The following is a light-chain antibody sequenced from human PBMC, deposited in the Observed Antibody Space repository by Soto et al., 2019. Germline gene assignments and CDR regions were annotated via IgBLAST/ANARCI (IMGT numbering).Light chain of an antibody. CDR2: EVT. J-gene: IGLJ3*02. CDR3: CSHSSSITWM. Sequence: QSALTQTASVSGSPGQSITISCTGTSSDVGGYNFVSWYQQHPGKAPKLIIHEVTNRLSGVSDRFSGSKSGNTASLTISGLQAEDEAVYYCCSHSSSITWMFGGGTKLTVL. V-gene: IGLV2-14*03. CDR1: SSDVGGYNF.